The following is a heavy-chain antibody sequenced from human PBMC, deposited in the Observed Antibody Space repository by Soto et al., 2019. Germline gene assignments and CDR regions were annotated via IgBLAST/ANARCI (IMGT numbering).Heavy chain of an antibody. J-gene: IGHJ4*02. CDR1: GFTFSSYG. Sequence: QVQLVESGGGVVRPGRSLXLXXAASGFTFSSYGMHWVRQAPGKGLEWVAVIWYDGSNKYYADSVKGRFXXXRDXXXXXXXXXXXXXXXXXXXVXXXXXXGAXVXPXXDYXXQGXXXTV. CDR2: IWYDGSNK. D-gene: IGHD1-26*01. V-gene: IGHV3-33*01. CDR3: XXXGAXVXPXXDY.